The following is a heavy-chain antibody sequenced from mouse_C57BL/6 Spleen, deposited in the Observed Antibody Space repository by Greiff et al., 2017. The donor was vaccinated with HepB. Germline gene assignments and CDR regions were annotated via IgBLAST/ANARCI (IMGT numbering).Heavy chain of an antibody. CDR1: GYSITSGYY. CDR3: AREGRAMDY. V-gene: IGHV3-6*01. CDR2: ISYDGSN. J-gene: IGHJ4*01. Sequence: EESGPGLVKPSQSLSLTCSVTGYSITSGYYWNWIRQFPGNKLEWMGYISYDGSNNYNPSLKNRISITRDTSKNQFFLKLNSVTTEDTATYYCAREGRAMDYWGQGTSVTVSS.